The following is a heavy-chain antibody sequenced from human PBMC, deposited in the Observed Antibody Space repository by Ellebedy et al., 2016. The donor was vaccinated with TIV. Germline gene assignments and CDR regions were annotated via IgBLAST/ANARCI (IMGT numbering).Heavy chain of an antibody. CDR3: AKPSDPNPGYSASWATYFDY. D-gene: IGHD6-13*01. V-gene: IGHV3-30*18. CDR2: VSTDGSRK. J-gene: IGHJ4*02. CDR1: GFTFRRFA. Sequence: GESLKISXAASGFTFRRFAMHWVRQAPGKGLEWVAVVSTDGSRKSYADSVKERFTISRDNSKNTLFVQMNSLTAEDTAVYYCAKPSDPNPGYSASWATYFDYWGQGTLVTVSS.